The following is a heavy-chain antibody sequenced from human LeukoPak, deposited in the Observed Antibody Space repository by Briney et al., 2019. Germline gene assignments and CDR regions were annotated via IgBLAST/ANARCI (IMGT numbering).Heavy chain of an antibody. CDR1: GFTFSSYS. J-gene: IGHJ4*02. V-gene: IGHV3-48*01. CDR3: ARAGFTFSDYFDSFFDY. D-gene: IGHD3-22*01. Sequence: SGGSLRLSCAASGFTFSSYSMNWVRQAPGKGLEWVSYISSSSSTIYYADSVKGRFTISRDNAKNSLYLQMNSLRAEDTAVYYCARAGFTFSDYFDSFFDYWGQGTLVTVSS. CDR2: ISSSSSTI.